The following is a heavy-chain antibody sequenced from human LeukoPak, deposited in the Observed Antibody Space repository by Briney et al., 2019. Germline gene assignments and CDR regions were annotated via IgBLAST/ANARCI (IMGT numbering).Heavy chain of an antibody. J-gene: IGHJ6*03. V-gene: IGHV3-21*01. CDR2: ISSSSSYI. CDR3: ARGKSSYYYYMDV. Sequence: PGGSLRLSCAASGFTFSSYSMNWVRQAPGKGMEWVSSISSSSSYIYYADSVKGRFTISRDNAKNSLYLQMNSLRAEDTAVYYCARGKSSYYYYMDVWGEGTTVTISS. CDR1: GFTFSSYS.